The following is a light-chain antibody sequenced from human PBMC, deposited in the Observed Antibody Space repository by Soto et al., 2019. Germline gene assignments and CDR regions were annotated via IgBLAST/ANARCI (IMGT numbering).Light chain of an antibody. CDR2: VNSDGSH. CDR1: SGHSSYV. J-gene: IGLJ2*01. V-gene: IGLV4-69*01. CDR3: ETWDSGSVV. Sequence: QAVLTQSPSASASLGASVKLTCTLSSGHSSYVIAWHQQQPQRGPRYLMKVNSDGSHRKGDGIPDRFSGSSSGAERHLTISSLQSDDEADYYCETWDSGSVVFGGGTKLTVL.